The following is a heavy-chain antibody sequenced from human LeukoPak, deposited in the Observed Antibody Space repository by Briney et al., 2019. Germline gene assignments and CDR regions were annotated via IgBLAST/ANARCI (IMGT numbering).Heavy chain of an antibody. CDR2: IYPGDSDT. Sequence: GESLKTSCKGSAYNFANYWIGWVRQVPGKGLEWMGIIYPGDSDTRYSPSFQGQVTISADKSITTAYLQWSSLKASDTAMYFCAIQYPQGSYFDYWGQGTLVTVSS. CDR1: AYNFANYW. J-gene: IGHJ4*02. V-gene: IGHV5-51*01. CDR3: AIQYPQGSYFDY.